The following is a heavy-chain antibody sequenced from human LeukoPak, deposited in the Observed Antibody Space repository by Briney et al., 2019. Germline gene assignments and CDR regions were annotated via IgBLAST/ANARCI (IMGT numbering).Heavy chain of an antibody. CDR1: GYSFTSYW. CDR3: ASLIAAAGTKVDY. V-gene: IGHV5-51*01. CDR2: IYPGDSDT. D-gene: IGHD6-13*01. J-gene: IGHJ4*02. Sequence: GESLKISCKGSGYSFTSYWIGWVRQMPGKGLEWMGIIYPGDSDTRYSPSFQGQVTISADKSISTACLQWSSLKASDTAMYYCASLIAAAGTKVDYWGQGTLVTVSS.